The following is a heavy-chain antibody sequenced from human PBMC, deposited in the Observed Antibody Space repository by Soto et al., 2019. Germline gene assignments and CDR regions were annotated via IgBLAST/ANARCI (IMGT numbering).Heavy chain of an antibody. CDR1: GFTFSSYA. Sequence: PGGSLRLSCAASGFTFSSYAMSWVRQAPGKGLEWVSAISGSGGSTHYADSVKGRFTISRDNSKNTLYLQMNSLRAEDTAVYYCAKSVVAATNLYFDYWGQGTLVTVSS. CDR3: AKSVVAATNLYFDY. V-gene: IGHV3-23*01. D-gene: IGHD2-15*01. J-gene: IGHJ4*02. CDR2: ISGSGGST.